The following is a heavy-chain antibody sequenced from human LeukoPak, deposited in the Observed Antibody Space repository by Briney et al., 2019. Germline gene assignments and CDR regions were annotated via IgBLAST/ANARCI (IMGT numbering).Heavy chain of an antibody. Sequence: PSETLSLTCTVSGGSISSGGYYWSWIRQHPGKGLEWIGYIYYSGSTNYNPSLKSRVTISVDTSKNQFSLKLSSVTAADTAVYYCARAPLGGPNYYYYGMDVWGQGTTVTVSS. V-gene: IGHV4-61*08. J-gene: IGHJ6*02. CDR3: ARAPLGGPNYYYYGMDV. CDR1: GGSISSGGYY. D-gene: IGHD3-16*01. CDR2: IYYSGST.